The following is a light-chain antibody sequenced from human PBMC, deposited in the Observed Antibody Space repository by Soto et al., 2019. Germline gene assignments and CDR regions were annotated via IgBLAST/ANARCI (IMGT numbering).Light chain of an antibody. J-gene: IGKJ1*01. CDR2: GAS. CDR3: RQSGNSALT. V-gene: IGKV3-20*01. Sequence: EIVLTQSPGTLSLSPGERATLSCRASQSVSSTYLAWYQQKPGQAPRLLIYGASSRATGIPDRFSGSGSGTDFALTISRLEPEDFAVYYCRQSGNSALTFGQGTKVEIK. CDR1: QSVSSTY.